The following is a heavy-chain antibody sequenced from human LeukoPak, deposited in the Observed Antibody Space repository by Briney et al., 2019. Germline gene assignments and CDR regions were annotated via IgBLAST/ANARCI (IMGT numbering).Heavy chain of an antibody. CDR3: ARDAGAAAGGTYYYYMDV. CDR2: IISSGSTI. V-gene: IGHV3-11*01. Sequence: GGSLRLSCAASGFTFSDYYMSWIRQAPGKGLEWVSYIISSGSTIYYADSVKGRFTISRDNAKNSLYLQMNSLRAEDTAVYYCARDAGAAAGGTYYYYMDVWGKGTTVTVSS. J-gene: IGHJ6*03. CDR1: GFTFSDYY. D-gene: IGHD6-13*01.